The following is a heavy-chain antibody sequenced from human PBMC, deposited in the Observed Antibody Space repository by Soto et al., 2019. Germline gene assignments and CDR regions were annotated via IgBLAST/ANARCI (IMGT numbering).Heavy chain of an antibody. D-gene: IGHD3-22*01. CDR1: GFTVSSNY. Sequence: QPGGSLRLSCAASGFTVSSNYMSWVRQAPGKGLEWVSVIYSGGSTYYADSVKGRFTISRDNSKNTLYLQMNSLRAEDTAVYYCARGSYDSSGYLLDAFDIWGQGTMVTVSS. CDR2: IYSGGST. CDR3: ARGSYDSSGYLLDAFDI. J-gene: IGHJ3*02. V-gene: IGHV3-53*01.